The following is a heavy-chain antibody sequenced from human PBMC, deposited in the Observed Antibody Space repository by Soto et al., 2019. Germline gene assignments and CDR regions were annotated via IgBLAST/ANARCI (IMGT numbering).Heavy chain of an antibody. D-gene: IGHD3-3*01. J-gene: IGHJ6*03. CDR3: AKTSNGVVIHYYYYMDV. V-gene: IGHV3-23*01. CDR1: GFTFSSYA. CDR2: ISGSGGST. Sequence: GGSLRLSCAASGFTFSSYAMSWVRQAPGKGLEWVSAISGSGGSTYYADSVKGRFTISRDNSKNTLYLQMNSLRAEDTAVYYCAKTSNGVVIHYYYYMDVWGKGTTVTVSS.